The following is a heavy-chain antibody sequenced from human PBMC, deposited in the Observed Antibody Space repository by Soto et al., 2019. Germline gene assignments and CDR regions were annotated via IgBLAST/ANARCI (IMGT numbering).Heavy chain of an antibody. D-gene: IGHD6-25*01. J-gene: IGHJ4*02. CDR2: IIPIFGTA. CDR1: GVTFSSYA. Sequence: SVKVSCKASGVTFSSYAISWVRQAPGQGLEWMGGIIPIFGTANYAQKFQGRVTITADESTSTAYMELSSLRSEDTAVYYCARGEGGSAGLDYWGQGTLVTVSS. V-gene: IGHV1-69*13. CDR3: ARGEGGSAGLDY.